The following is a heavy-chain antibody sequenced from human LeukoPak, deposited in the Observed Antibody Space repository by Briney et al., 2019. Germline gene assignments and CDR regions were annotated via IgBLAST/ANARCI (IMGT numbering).Heavy chain of an antibody. V-gene: IGHV4-59*08. J-gene: IGHJ2*01. Sequence: PSETLSLTCTVSSGFISGYFWSWIRQPPGKGLEWIGFIHNTGNTNYNPSLKSRVTISIDTSKNQYSLKLSSVTAADTAVYYCARRGSRIAAAGPYFDLWGRGTLVTVSS. CDR3: ARRGSRIAAAGPYFDL. CDR1: SGFISGYF. D-gene: IGHD6-13*01. CDR2: IHNTGNT.